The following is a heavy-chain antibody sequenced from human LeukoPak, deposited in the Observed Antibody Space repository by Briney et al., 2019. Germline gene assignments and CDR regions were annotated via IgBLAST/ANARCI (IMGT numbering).Heavy chain of an antibody. V-gene: IGHV1-69*04. J-gene: IGHJ4*02. CDR2: IIPMLGMA. CDR3: ARDGNDDCSGGSCYRYFDD. Sequence: SVKVSCKASGGTFSSYAISWVRQAPGQGLEWMGRIIPMLGMANYAQKFQGRVTITADKSTSTAYMELSSLRSEDTAVYYCARDGNDDCSGGSCYRYFDDWGQGTLVTVSS. D-gene: IGHD2-15*01. CDR1: GGTFSSYA.